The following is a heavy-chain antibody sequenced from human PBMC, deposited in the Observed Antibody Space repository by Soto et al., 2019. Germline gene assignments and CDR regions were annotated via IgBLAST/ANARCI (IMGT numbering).Heavy chain of an antibody. J-gene: IGHJ6*02. D-gene: IGHD2-2*01. V-gene: IGHV1-18*01. CDR1: GYTFTSYG. CDR3: ARGGVAALVLVPAALDV. Sequence: QVQLVQSGAEVKKPGASVKVSCKASGYTFTSYGISWVRQAPGQGLEWMGWISAYNGNTNYAQKLQGRVTMTTDTSTGTAHMEVRSLRSDDTAVYYCARGGVAALVLVPAALDVWGQGTTVTVSS. CDR2: ISAYNGNT.